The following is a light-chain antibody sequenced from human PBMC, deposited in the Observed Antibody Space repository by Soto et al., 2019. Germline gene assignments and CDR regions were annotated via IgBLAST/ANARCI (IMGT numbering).Light chain of an antibody. CDR1: QTVSDC. CDR2: SAS. V-gene: IGKV3-15*01. J-gene: IGKJ1*01. CDR3: QQYNDWPKM. Sequence: EFVLTQSPGTLSLSPGERATLSCRASQTVSDCLAWYQQKPGQAPRLLIYSASTRATGIPARFSGSGSGTEFTLTISSLQSEDFAVYYCQQYNDWPKMFGQGTKVDIK.